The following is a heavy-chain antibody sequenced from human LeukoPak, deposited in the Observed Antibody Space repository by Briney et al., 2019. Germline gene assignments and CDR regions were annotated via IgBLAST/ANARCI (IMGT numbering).Heavy chain of an antibody. D-gene: IGHD3-9*01. V-gene: IGHV1-18*01. J-gene: IGHJ5*02. CDR3: ARGPQSYDILTGYYHKQGYNWFDP. CDR1: GYTFTSYG. Sequence: ASVKVSCTASGYTFTSYGISWVRQAPGRGLEWMGWISAYNGNTNYAQKLQGRVTMTTDTSTSTAYMELRSLRSDDTAVYYCARGPQSYDILTGYYHKQGYNWFDPWGQGTLVTVSS. CDR2: ISAYNGNT.